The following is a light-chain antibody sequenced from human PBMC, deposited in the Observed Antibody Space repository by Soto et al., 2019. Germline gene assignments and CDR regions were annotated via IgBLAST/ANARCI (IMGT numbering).Light chain of an antibody. J-gene: IGKJ3*01. V-gene: IGKV3-11*01. CDR1: QSVSSY. CDR2: DAS. Sequence: EIVLTQSPATLSLSPRERATLSCRASQSVSSYLAWYQQKPGQAPRLLIYDASNRATGIPARFSGSGSGTDFTLTISSLEPEDFAVYYCQQRSNWQGFTFGPGTKFDIK. CDR3: QQRSNWQGFT.